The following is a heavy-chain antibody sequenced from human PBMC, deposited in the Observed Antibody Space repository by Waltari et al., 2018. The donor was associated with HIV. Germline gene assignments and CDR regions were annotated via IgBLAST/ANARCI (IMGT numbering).Heavy chain of an antibody. J-gene: IGHJ4*02. Sequence: QVQLVESGGGVVQPGRYLRISCAASGFTFSNFAMHWVRQAPGKGLEWVAVIWYDGENKYYADSVKGRFTISRDNSKNTLYLQMNSLRVEDTAVYYCARGGYYYDISGYYHYWGQGTLVTVSS. V-gene: IGHV3-33*01. CDR3: ARGGYYYDISGYYHY. D-gene: IGHD3-22*01. CDR2: IWYDGENK. CDR1: GFTFSNFA.